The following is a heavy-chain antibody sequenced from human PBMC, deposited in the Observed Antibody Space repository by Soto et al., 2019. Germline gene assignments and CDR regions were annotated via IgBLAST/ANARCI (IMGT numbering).Heavy chain of an antibody. CDR3: AGGYSSTSFYR. CDR2: IYHIGST. J-gene: IGHJ5*02. Sequence: SETLSLTCTVSGCSISSSSYYWSWIRQPPGKGLEWIGYIYHIGSTNYNPSLRSRATISLDTSKKQFSLRLNSATAADTAAYYCAGGYSSTSFYRWGNGSLVTVPS. CDR1: GCSISSSSYY. D-gene: IGHD6-19*01. V-gene: IGHV4-61*05.